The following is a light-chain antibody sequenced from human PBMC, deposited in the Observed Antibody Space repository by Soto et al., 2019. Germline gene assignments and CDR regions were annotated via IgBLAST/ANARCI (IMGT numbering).Light chain of an antibody. CDR3: QQYGNSRLN. CDR1: QSVSRRY. CDR2: GAS. J-gene: IGKJ4*01. V-gene: IGKV3-20*01. Sequence: EPVLTQAPGNSALSPWRRATLSCRAGQSVSRRYLGWYQKKPSQAPRLLIYGASSRATGIPDRFSGSGSGTEFSHTISRLEAEDFAVYYCQQYGNSRLNFGAGTKVDIK.